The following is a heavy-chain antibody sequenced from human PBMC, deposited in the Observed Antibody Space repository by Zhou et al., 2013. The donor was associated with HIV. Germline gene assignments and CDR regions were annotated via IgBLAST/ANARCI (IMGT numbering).Heavy chain of an antibody. J-gene: IGHJ6*02. CDR3: AREAYDDTSHQFLVDYFYAMDV. CDR2: VIPLIGTT. D-gene: IGHD3-22*01. Sequence: QVRLLQSGAEVRRPGSSVKVPCLTSGYTFNRFPINWLRQAPGQGLEWMAVVIPLIGTTHYAPKFEGRLTVSTAASATTAYMELRNLTADDTALYFCAREAYDDTSHQFLVDYFYAMDVWGQGTVVLVSS. V-gene: IGHV1-69*05. CDR1: GYTFNRFP.